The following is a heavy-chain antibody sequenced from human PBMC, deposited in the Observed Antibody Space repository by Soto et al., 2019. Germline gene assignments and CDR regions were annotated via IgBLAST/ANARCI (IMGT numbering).Heavy chain of an antibody. CDR2: ISAYNGNT. V-gene: IGHV1-18*01. J-gene: IGHJ6*02. D-gene: IGHD6-19*01. Sequence: GASVKVSCKASGYTFTSYGISWVRQAPGQGLEWMGWISAYNGNTNYAQKLQGRVTMTTDTSTSTAYMELRSLRSDDTAVYYCARAPCLGYSSGWYCGVYYYYYGMDVWGQGTTVTVSS. CDR3: ARAPCLGYSSGWYCGVYYYYYGMDV. CDR1: GYTFTSYG.